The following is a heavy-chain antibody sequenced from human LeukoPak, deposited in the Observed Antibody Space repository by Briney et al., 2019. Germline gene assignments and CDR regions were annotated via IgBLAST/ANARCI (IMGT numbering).Heavy chain of an antibody. CDR3: ARDLVTVTKGFDI. CDR1: ADSFSSHY. J-gene: IGHJ3*02. CDR2: ISYIGST. D-gene: IGHD4-17*01. V-gene: IGHV4-59*11. Sequence: SETLSLTCAVSADSFSSHYWTWIRQAPGKGLEWIGYISYIGSTNYNPSLKSRVTISIDTSKNQFSLKLSSVTAADTSVYYCARDLVTVTKGFDIWGQGTMVSVSS.